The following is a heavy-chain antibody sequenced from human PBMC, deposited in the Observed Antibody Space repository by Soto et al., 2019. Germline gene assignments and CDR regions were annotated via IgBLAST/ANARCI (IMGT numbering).Heavy chain of an antibody. V-gene: IGHV2-26*01. Sequence: QVTLKESGPVLVKPTETLTLTCTVSGFSLSNGRMGVSWIRQPPGKPLEWLAHFFSDVERSYSASMQSRLTLSTDTSGSQVVLTMTNMDPVDTATYHCARMDGDYNYYALDVWGQGTTVTVSS. D-gene: IGHD4-17*01. CDR3: ARMDGDYNYYALDV. J-gene: IGHJ6*02. CDR1: GFSLSNGRMG. CDR2: FFSDVER.